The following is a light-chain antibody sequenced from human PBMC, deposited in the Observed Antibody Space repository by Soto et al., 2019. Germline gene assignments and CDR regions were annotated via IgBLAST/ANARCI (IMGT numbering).Light chain of an antibody. CDR2: DVS. CDR1: SSDVGAYIF. V-gene: IGLV2-14*01. CDR3: SSYTSSSTPVV. J-gene: IGLJ2*01. Sequence: QSVLTQPASVSGSPGQSITISCTGTSSDVGAYIFVSWYQQHPGKAPKLLIYDVSNRPSGVSNRFSGSKSGNTASLTISGLQAEDEADYYCSSYTSSSTPVVFGGGTKLTVL.